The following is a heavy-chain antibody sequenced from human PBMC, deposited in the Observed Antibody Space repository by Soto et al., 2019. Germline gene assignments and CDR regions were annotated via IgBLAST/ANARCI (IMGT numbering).Heavy chain of an antibody. Sequence: QPGGSLRLSCAASGFTFSSYAMHWVRQAPGKGLEWVAVISYDGSNKYYADSVKGRFTISRDNSKNTLYLQMNSLRAEDTAVYYCAKASNKPTIFGAMEYWGQGTLVTVSS. CDR1: GFTFSSYA. V-gene: IGHV3-30-3*01. D-gene: IGHD3-3*01. CDR2: ISYDGSNK. J-gene: IGHJ4*02. CDR3: AKASNKPTIFGAMEY.